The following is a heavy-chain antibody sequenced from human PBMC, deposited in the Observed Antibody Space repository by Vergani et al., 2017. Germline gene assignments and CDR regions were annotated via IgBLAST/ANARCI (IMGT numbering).Heavy chain of an antibody. J-gene: IGHJ4*02. CDR3: ARVGIQREEPDY. Sequence: QVQLVESGGGVVQPGRSLRLSCAASGFTFSSYGMHWVRQAPGKGREWVAVIWYDGSNKYYADSVKGRFTISRDNSKNTLYLQMNSLRAEDTAVYYCARVGIQREEPDYWGQGTLVTVSS. V-gene: IGHV3-33*01. CDR1: GFTFSSYG. CDR2: IWYDGSNK. D-gene: IGHD1-1*01.